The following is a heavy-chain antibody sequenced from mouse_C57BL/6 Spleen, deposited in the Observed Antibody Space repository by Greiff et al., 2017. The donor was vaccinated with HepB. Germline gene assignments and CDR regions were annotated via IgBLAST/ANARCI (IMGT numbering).Heavy chain of an antibody. D-gene: IGHD1-1*01. CDR3: ASSGITTVVAHFDY. CDR1: GYTFTSYG. CDR2: IYPRSGNT. Sequence: VQLQQSGAELARPGASVKLSCKASGYTFTSYGISWVKQRTGQGLEWIGEIYPRSGNTYYNEKFKGKATLTADKSSSTAYMEHRSLTSEDSAVYFCASSGITTVVAHFDYWGQGTTLTVSS. J-gene: IGHJ2*01. V-gene: IGHV1-81*01.